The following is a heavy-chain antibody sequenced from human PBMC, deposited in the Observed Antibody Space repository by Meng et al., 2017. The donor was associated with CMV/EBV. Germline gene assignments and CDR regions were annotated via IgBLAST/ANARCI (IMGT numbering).Heavy chain of an antibody. CDR2: INHSGST. V-gene: IGHV4-34*01. CDR1: GGSFSGYY. D-gene: IGHD3-22*01. J-gene: IGHJ4*02. Sequence: LSLPCSVCGGSFSGYYCSWIRPPPGKGLEWIGEINHSGSTNYNPSLKSRVTISVDTSKNQFSLKLSSVTAADTAVYYCARGRWLRYWGQGTLVTVSS. CDR3: ARGRWLRY.